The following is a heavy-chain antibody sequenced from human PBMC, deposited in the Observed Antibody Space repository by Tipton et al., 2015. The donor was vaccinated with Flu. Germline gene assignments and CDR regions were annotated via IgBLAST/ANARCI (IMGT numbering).Heavy chain of an antibody. D-gene: IGHD2-2*03. CDR3: ARLDFGSLGYWFFDV. CDR1: GGSLNRNNW. J-gene: IGHJ2*01. V-gene: IGHV4-4*02. CDR2: TYHSGVT. Sequence: TLSLTCTVSGGSLNRNNWWSWVRQPPGKGLEWIGGTYHSGVTNYSPSLKTRVTISLDESKNQFSLSLASVTAADTAVYYCARLDFGSLGYWFFDVWGRGTQVTVS.